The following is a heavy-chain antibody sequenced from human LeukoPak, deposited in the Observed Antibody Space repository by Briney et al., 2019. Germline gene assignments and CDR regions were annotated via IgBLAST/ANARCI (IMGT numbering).Heavy chain of an antibody. CDR3: ARGRPSSSNP. Sequence: GGSLRLSCAASGFTVSSNYMSWVRQAPGKGLEWVSIIYSGGSTYYADSVKGRFTISRDNSKSTLYLQMNSLRADDTAVYYCARGRPSSSNPWGQGTLVTVSS. V-gene: IGHV3-53*01. D-gene: IGHD6-13*01. CDR2: IYSGGST. CDR1: GFTVSSNY. J-gene: IGHJ5*02.